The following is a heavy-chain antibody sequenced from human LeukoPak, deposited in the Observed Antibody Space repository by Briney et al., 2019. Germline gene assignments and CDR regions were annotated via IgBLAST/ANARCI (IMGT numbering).Heavy chain of an antibody. CDR1: GESFSGYY. V-gene: IGHV4-34*01. CDR3: ARDGIPYYDFWSGYSYFDY. CDR2: ISHSGST. J-gene: IGHJ4*02. Sequence: SETLSLTCVVYGESFSGYYWSWIRQPPGKGLEWIGEISHSGSTNYSPSLKSRVTISVDTSKNQFSLKLSSVTAADTAVYYCARDGIPYYDFWSGYSYFDYWGQGTLVTVSS. D-gene: IGHD3-3*01.